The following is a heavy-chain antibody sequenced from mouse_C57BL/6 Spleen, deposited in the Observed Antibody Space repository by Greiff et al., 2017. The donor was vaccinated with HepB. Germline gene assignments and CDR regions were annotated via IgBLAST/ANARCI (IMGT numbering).Heavy chain of an antibody. V-gene: IGHV1-26*01. J-gene: IGHJ2*01. CDR3: ARYDYDVGYYFDY. CDR2: INPNNGGT. CDR1: GYTFTDYY. D-gene: IGHD2-4*01. Sequence: EVQLQQSGPELVKPGASVKISCKASGYTFTDYYMNWVKQSHGKSLEWIGDINPNNGGTSYNQKFKGKATLTVDKSSSTAYMELRSLTSEDSAVYYCARYDYDVGYYFDYWGQGTTLTVSS.